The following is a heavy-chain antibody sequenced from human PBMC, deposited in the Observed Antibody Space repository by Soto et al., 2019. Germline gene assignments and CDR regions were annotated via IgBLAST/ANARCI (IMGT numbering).Heavy chain of an antibody. D-gene: IGHD2-2*01. CDR1: GGSISSGGYY. CDR3: ARLVERYYYYMDV. CDR2: IYYSGST. J-gene: IGHJ6*03. Sequence: PSETLSLTCTVSGGSISSGGYYWSWIRQHPGKGLEWIGYIYYSGSTYYNPSLKSRVTISVDTSKNQFSLKLSSVTAADTAVYYCARLVERYYYYMDVWGKGTTVTVSS. V-gene: IGHV4-39*01.